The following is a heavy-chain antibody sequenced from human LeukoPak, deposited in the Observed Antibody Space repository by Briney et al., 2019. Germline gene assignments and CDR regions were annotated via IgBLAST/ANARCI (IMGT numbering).Heavy chain of an antibody. Sequence: PGRSLRLSCAASGFTFDDYAMHWVRQAPGKGLVWVSRINSDGSSTSYADSVKGRFTISRDNTKNTLYLQMNSLRAEDTAVYYCARAPAMGTSWGQGTLVTVSS. J-gene: IGHJ4*02. V-gene: IGHV3-74*01. CDR3: ARAPAMGTS. D-gene: IGHD5-18*01. CDR2: INSDGSST. CDR1: GFTFDDYA.